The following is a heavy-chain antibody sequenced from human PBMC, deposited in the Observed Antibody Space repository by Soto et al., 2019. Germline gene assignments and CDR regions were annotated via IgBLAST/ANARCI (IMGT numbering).Heavy chain of an antibody. CDR1: GGTFSSYT. D-gene: IGHD3-10*01. CDR2: IIPILGIA. CDR3: ARGVDAGFGELLPTNWFDP. V-gene: IGHV1-69*02. Sequence: QVQLVQSGAEVKKPGSSVKVSCKASGGTFSSYTISWVRQAPGQGLEWMGRIIPILGIANYAQKFQGRVTITADKSTSTAYMELSSLRSEDTAVYYCARGVDAGFGELLPTNWFDPWGQGTLVTVSS. J-gene: IGHJ5*02.